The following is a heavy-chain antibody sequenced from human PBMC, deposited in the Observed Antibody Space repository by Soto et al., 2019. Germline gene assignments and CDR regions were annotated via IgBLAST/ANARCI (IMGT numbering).Heavy chain of an antibody. Sequence: ASVKVSCKASGGTFSSYAISWVRQAPGQGLEWMGWINPNSGGTNYAQKFQGWVTMTRDTSISTAYMELSRLRSDDTAVYYCARTPRGYSYGYFDYWGQGTLVTVSS. CDR2: INPNSGGT. V-gene: IGHV1-2*04. D-gene: IGHD5-18*01. CDR3: ARTPRGYSYGYFDY. J-gene: IGHJ4*02. CDR1: GGTFSSYA.